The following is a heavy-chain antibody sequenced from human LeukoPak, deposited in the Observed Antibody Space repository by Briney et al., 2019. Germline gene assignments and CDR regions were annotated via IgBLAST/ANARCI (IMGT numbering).Heavy chain of an antibody. CDR3: ARDPFD. CDR2: LSYSGTT. CDR1: GGSMNNDY. V-gene: IGHV4-59*01. Sequence: SETLPLTCTVSGGSMNNDYWSWVRQPPGKGLEWIGYLSYSGTTKYNPSFKSRVTISVDTSKSLFSLKLTSVTAADTAVYYCARDPFDWGQGTLVIVSS. J-gene: IGHJ4*02.